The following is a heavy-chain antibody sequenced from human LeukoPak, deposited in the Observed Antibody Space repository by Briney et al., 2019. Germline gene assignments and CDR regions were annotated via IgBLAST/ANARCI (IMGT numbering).Heavy chain of an antibody. Sequence: PGGSLRLSCAASGFTFSSYGMHWVRQAPGKGLEWVAFIRYDGSNKYYADSVKGRFTISRDNSKNTLYLQMNSLRAEDTAVYYCAKVSLFPPYYYYMDVWGKGTTVTVSS. D-gene: IGHD3-10*01. CDR1: GFTFSSYG. J-gene: IGHJ6*03. V-gene: IGHV3-30*02. CDR2: IRYDGSNK. CDR3: AKVSLFPPYYYYMDV.